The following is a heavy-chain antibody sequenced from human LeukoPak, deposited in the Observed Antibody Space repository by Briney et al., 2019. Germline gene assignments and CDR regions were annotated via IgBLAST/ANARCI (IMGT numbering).Heavy chain of an antibody. CDR3: VRLGFCNGGGGDCYGYYYMDV. CDR1: GFTFSNYS. V-gene: IGHV3-21*01. Sequence: GGSLRLSCAASGFTFSNYSMNWVRQAPGKGLEWVSVISSSSTYIYYADSVNGRFTISRDNAKNSLYLQMNSLRAEDTAVYYCVRLGFCNGGGGDCYGYYYMDVWGNGTTVTVSS. D-gene: IGHD2-8*02. J-gene: IGHJ6*03. CDR2: ISSSSTYI.